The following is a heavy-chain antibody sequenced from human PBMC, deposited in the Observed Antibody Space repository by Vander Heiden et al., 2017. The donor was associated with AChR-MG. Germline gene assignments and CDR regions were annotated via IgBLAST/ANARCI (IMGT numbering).Heavy chain of an antibody. Sequence: QLQLQESGSGLAKPSETLSLTCAVSGYSISSGYYWGWIRQPPGKGLEWIGSCYYGGSTYYNSSLKNRVTISVDMSKNQFSLKLSSVTAADTAVYYCARGVGSSDIDFWGQGTLVTVSS. CDR1: GYSISSGYY. V-gene: IGHV4-38-2*01. CDR2: CYYGGST. J-gene: IGHJ4*02. D-gene: IGHD6-6*01. CDR3: ARGVGSSDIDF.